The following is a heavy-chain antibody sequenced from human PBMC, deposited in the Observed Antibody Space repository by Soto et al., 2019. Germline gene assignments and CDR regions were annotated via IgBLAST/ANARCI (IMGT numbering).Heavy chain of an antibody. CDR1: GYSFRSYD. V-gene: IGHV1-8*02. CDR2: VHPETGST. Sequence: ASVKVSCKGSGYSFRSYDITWLRQAHGQGLEWRGWVHPETGSTGYAQRFQGRVSMTTGPSTTRTXHELSDLRGEDADVYYCARVRVRADWREPGGQGTLVTVS. CDR3: ARVRVRADWREP. J-gene: IGHJ5*02.